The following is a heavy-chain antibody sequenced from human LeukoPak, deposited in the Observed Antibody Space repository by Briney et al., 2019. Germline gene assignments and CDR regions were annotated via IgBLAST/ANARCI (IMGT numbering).Heavy chain of an antibody. D-gene: IGHD5-18*01. CDR2: IYYSGST. Sequence: SETLSLTCTVSGGSISSYYWSWIRQPPGKGLGWIGYIYYSGSTNYNPSLKSRVTISVDTSKNQFSLKLSSVTAADTAVYYCARDRGYSYGPDYWGQGTLVTVSS. J-gene: IGHJ4*02. CDR1: GGSISSYY. V-gene: IGHV4-59*01. CDR3: ARDRGYSYGPDY.